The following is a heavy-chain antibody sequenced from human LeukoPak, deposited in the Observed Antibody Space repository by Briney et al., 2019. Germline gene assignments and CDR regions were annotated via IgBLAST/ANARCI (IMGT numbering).Heavy chain of an antibody. D-gene: IGHD2-8*01. Sequence: SETLSLTCTVSGGSVSSSSYYWGWIRQPPGKGLEWIGSIYYSGSTYYNPSLKSRVTISVDTSKNQFSLKLSSVTAADTAVYYCARDRRILYSLDYWGQGTLVTVSS. CDR2: IYYSGST. V-gene: IGHV4-39*07. J-gene: IGHJ4*02. CDR3: ARDRRILYSLDY. CDR1: GGSVSSSSYY.